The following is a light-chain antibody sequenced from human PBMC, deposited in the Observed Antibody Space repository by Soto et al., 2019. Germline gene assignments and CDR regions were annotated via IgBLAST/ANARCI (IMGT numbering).Light chain of an antibody. CDR2: KAS. V-gene: IGKV1-5*03. Sequence: DIQITQSPSTLSGSVGDRVTIPCRASQTISSWLAWYQQKPGKAPKLLIYKASTLKSGVPSRFSGSGSGTEFTLTISSLQPDDFATYYCQQYYSYPPWTFGQGTKV. CDR3: QQYYSYPPWT. J-gene: IGKJ1*01. CDR1: QTISSW.